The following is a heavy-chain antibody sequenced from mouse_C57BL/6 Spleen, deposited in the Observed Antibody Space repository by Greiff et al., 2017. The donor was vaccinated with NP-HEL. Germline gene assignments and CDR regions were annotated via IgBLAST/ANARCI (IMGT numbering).Heavy chain of an antibody. CDR1: GFTFSSYG. CDR2: ISSGGSYT. V-gene: IGHV5-6*01. CDR3: AREFITTVVASAWFAY. Sequence: EVMLVESGGDLVKPGGSLKLSCAASGFTFSSYGMSWVRQTPDKRLEWVATISSGGSYTYYPDSVKGRFTISRDNAKNTLYLQMSSLKSEDTAMYYCAREFITTVVASAWFAYWGQGTLVTVSA. D-gene: IGHD1-1*01. J-gene: IGHJ3*01.